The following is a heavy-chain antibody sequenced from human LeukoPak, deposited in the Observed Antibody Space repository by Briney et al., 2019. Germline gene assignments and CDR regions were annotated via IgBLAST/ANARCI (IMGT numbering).Heavy chain of an antibody. D-gene: IGHD6-6*01. CDR2: ISSSSSYI. CDR1: GFTFSSYS. V-gene: IGHV3-21*01. CDR3: AREFEYSSSSAFDI. J-gene: IGHJ3*02. Sequence: PGGSLRLSCAASGFTFSSYSMNWVRQAPGKGLEWVSSISSSSSYIYYADSVKGQFTISRDNAKNSLYLQMNSLRAEDTGVYYCAREFEYSSSSAFDIWGQGTMVTVSS.